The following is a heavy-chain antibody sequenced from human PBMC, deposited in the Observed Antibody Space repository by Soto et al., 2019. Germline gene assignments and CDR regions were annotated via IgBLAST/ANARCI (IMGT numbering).Heavy chain of an antibody. CDR1: GGTFSSYG. J-gene: IGHJ4*02. CDR3: AKDQYSSSSLYYFDY. D-gene: IGHD6-6*01. Sequence: WGSLRVSCAASGGTFSSYGVSRVRQAPGKGLEWVSAISGSGGSTYYADSVKGRFTISRDNSKNTLYLQMNSLRAEDTAVYYCAKDQYSSSSLYYFDYWGQGTLVTVSS. CDR2: ISGSGGST. V-gene: IGHV3-23*01.